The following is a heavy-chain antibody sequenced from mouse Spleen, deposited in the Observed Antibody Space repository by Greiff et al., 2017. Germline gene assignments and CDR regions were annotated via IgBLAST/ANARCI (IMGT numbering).Heavy chain of an antibody. CDR3: ARKGIYYGSSYGDY. CDR1: GFSLTNYA. V-gene: IGHV2-4-1*01. CDR2: IWSDGST. Sequence: QVQLKQSGPGLVAPSQSLSITCTVSGFSLTNYAVHWVRQSPGKGLEWLGVIWSDGSTDYNAAFISRLSISKDNSKSQVFFKMNSLQADDTAIYYCARKGIYYGSSYGDYWGQGTSVTVSS. J-gene: IGHJ4*01. D-gene: IGHD1-1*01.